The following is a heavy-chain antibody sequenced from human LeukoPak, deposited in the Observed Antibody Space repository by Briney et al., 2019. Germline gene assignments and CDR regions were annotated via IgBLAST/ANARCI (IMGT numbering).Heavy chain of an antibody. V-gene: IGHV3-49*04. CDR3: SRCMLRYYYYYGMDV. CDR2: IRSKAYGGTT. Sequence: PGGSLRLSCTASGFTFGDYAMSWVRQAPGKGLEWVGFIRSKAYGGTTEYAASVKGRFTISRDDSKSIAYLQMNSLKTEDTAVHYCSRCMLRYYYYYGMDVWGQGTTVTVSS. CDR1: GFTFGDYA. D-gene: IGHD2-8*01. J-gene: IGHJ6*02.